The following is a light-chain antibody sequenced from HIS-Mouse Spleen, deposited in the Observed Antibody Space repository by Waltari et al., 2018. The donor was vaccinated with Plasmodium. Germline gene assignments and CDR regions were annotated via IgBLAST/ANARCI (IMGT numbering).Light chain of an antibody. CDR3: AAWDDSLNGVV. CDR2: SNN. CDR1: SSNIGSNT. Sequence: QSVLTQPPSASGTPGQRVTISCPGSSSNIGSNTVNWYQQLPGTAPKLRTYSNNQRPSVGPDRFSGSMSGTSASLAISGLQSEDEADDYCAAWDDSLNGVVFGGGTKLTVL. J-gene: IGLJ2*01. V-gene: IGLV1-44*01.